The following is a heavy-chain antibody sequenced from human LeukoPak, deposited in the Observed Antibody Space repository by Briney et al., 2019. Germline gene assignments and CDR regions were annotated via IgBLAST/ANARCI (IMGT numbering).Heavy chain of an antibody. J-gene: IGHJ4*02. CDR1: GGSISSGGYY. Sequence: SQTLSLTCTVSGGSISSGGYYWSWIRQHPGKGLEWIGYIYYSGSTYYNPSLKSRVTISVDTSKDQFSLRLSSVTAADTAVYYCARESRATQLDYWGQGTLVTVSS. D-gene: IGHD1-26*01. CDR3: ARESRATQLDY. V-gene: IGHV4-31*03. CDR2: IYYSGST.